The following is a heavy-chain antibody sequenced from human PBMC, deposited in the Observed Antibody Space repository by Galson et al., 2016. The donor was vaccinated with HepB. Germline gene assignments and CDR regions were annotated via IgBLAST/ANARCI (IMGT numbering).Heavy chain of an antibody. J-gene: IGHJ6*02. CDR2: ISYDGGNK. Sequence: SLRLSCATSGLSFSVRGMHWVRQAPGKGLEWVAVISYDGGNKYYADSVKGRFTISRDNSEKTVYLQMNSLRGEDTAVYYCAKDFWDLRGGHYYYGMDFWGQGTTVTVSS. V-gene: IGHV3-30*18. CDR1: GLSFSVRG. CDR3: AKDFWDLRGGHYYYGMDF. D-gene: IGHD3-3*01.